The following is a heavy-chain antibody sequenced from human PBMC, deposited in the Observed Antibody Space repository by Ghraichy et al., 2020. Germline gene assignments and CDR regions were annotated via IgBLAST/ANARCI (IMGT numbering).Heavy chain of an antibody. CDR3: AKMGYSNYEGDYYYYYGMDV. Sequence: GGALRLSCAASGFTFSSYGMHWVRQAPGKGLEWVAVISYDGSNKYFADSVKGRFTISRDNSKRTLYLQMSSLRAEDTAVYYCAKMGYSNYEGDYYYYYGMDVWGQGTTVTVSS. V-gene: IGHV3-30*18. D-gene: IGHD4-11*01. J-gene: IGHJ6*02. CDR1: GFTFSSYG. CDR2: ISYDGSNK.